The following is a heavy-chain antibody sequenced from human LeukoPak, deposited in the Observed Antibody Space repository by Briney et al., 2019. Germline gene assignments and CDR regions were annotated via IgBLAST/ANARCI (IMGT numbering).Heavy chain of an antibody. D-gene: IGHD3-22*01. CDR2: TSSSDAGT. CDR1: GFPLSSYA. Sequence: PGGSLRLSCAAFGFPLSSYAMSWVRQAPGKGLEWVSATSSSDAGTYHADSVRGRCTISRDNSKNTLYLQMNSLRVEDTAVYCARGLFLSGYLDAFDLWGQGTVVTVSS. J-gene: IGHJ3*01. V-gene: IGHV3-23*01. CDR3: RGLFLSGYLDAFDL.